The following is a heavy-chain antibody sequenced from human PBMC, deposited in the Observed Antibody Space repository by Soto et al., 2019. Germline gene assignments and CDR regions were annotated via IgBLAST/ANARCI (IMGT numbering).Heavy chain of an antibody. J-gene: IGHJ6*03. V-gene: IGHV4-59*08. D-gene: IGHD3-10*01. CDR3: ARGVWFGELATEYYYYYMDV. CDR1: GGSISSYY. CDR2: IYYSGST. Sequence: PSETLSLTCTVSGGSISSYYWRWIRQPPGKGLEWIGYIYYSGSTNYNPSLKSRVTISVDTSKNQFSLKLSSVTAADTAVYYCARGVWFGELATEYYYYYMDVWGKGTTVTVSS.